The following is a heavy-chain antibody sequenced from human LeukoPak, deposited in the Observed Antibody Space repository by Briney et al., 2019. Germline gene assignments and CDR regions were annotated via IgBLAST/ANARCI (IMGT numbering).Heavy chain of an antibody. D-gene: IGHD3-22*01. CDR1: GGSISSYY. V-gene: IGHV4-59*12. J-gene: IGHJ4*02. CDR3: ARVGSSGYSYYFDY. Sequence: SETLSHTCTVSGGSISSYYWSWIQQPPGKGLEWIGYIYHSGSTYYNPSLKSRVTISVDRSKNQFSLKLSSVTAADTAVYYCARVGSSGYSYYFDYWGQGTLVTVSS. CDR2: IYHSGST.